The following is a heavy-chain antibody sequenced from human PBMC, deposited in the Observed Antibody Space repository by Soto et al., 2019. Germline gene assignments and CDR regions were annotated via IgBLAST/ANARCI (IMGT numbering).Heavy chain of an antibody. CDR2: INPSGGST. CDR1: GYTLIMYY. Sequence: AAVKVSCKASGYTLIMYYIHWMGQAPGQGLEGMGLINPSGGSTTYAQKFQGRVTMTRDTSTSTVYMDLSSLKSEDTAVYYCARSPYSSDYYYAIDYCGQGTLVTVSS. D-gene: IGHD3-22*01. CDR3: ARSPYSSDYYYAIDY. V-gene: IGHV1-46*01. J-gene: IGHJ4*02.